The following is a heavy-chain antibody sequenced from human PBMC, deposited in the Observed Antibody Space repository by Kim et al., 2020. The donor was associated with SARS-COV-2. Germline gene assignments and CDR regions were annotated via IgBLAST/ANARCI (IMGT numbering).Heavy chain of an antibody. J-gene: IGHJ4*02. V-gene: IGHV3-33*01. D-gene: IGHD6-13*01. Sequence: GGSLRLSCAASGFTFSSYGMHWVRQAPGKGLEWVAVIWYDGSNKYYADSVKGRFTISRDNSKNTLYLQMNSLRAEDTAVYYCARGAGYSSSWKLYLRGAFDYWGQGTLVTVSS. CDR3: ARGAGYSSSWKLYLRGAFDY. CDR1: GFTFSSYG. CDR2: IWYDGSNK.